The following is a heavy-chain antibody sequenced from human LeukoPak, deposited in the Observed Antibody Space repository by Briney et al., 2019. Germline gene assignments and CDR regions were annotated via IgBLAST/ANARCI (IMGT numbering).Heavy chain of an antibody. J-gene: IGHJ4*02. CDR1: GFTFSSYS. Sequence: TTGGSLRLSCAASGFTFSSYSMNGVRQAPGKGLEWVSSISSSTGYIYYADSVKGRFTISRDNAKNSLYLQMNSLRAEDTAVYYCARAAEYYYDSSGYYPFDYWGQGTLVTVSS. CDR3: ARAAEYYYDSSGYYPFDY. D-gene: IGHD3-22*01. CDR2: ISSSTGYI. V-gene: IGHV3-21*01.